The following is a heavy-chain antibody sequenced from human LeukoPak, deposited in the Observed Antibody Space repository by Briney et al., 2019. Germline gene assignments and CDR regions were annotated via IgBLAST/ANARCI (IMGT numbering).Heavy chain of an antibody. CDR1: GGTFSSYA. D-gene: IGHD3-22*01. J-gene: IGHJ4*02. Sequence: ASVKVSCKASGGTFSSYAISWVRQAPGQGLEWMGGIIPIFGTANYAQKFQGRVTITADESTSTAYMELSSLRSEDTAVYYCARDAAAYYDSSGYLDYWGQGTLVTVSS. V-gene: IGHV1-69*13. CDR2: IIPIFGTA. CDR3: ARDAAAYYDSSGYLDY.